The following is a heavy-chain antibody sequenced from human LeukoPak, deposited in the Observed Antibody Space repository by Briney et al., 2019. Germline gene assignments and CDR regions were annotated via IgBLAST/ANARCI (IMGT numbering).Heavy chain of an antibody. J-gene: IGHJ4*02. CDR3: ARGRSPYYGSGRRYFDY. D-gene: IGHD3-10*01. CDR2: IYYSGST. V-gene: IGHV4-59*01. CDR1: GGSISSYY. Sequence: SETLSLTCTVSGGSISSYYWSWIRQPPGKGLEWIGYIYYSGSTNYNPSLKSRVTISVDTSKNQFSLKLSSVTAADTAVYYCARGRSPYYGSGRRYFDYWGQGTLVTVSS.